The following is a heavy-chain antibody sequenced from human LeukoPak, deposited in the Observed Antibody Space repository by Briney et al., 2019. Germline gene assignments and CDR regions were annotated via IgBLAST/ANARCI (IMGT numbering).Heavy chain of an antibody. Sequence: SETLSLTCTVSGGSISSSSYYWGWIRQPPGKGLEWIGSIYYSGSTYYNPSLKSRVTISVDTSKNQFSLKLSSVTAADTAVYYCARVPHGYASGGPDYWGQGTLVTVSS. V-gene: IGHV4-39*07. CDR1: GGSISSSSYY. D-gene: IGHD3-10*01. CDR2: IYYSGST. J-gene: IGHJ4*02. CDR3: ARVPHGYASGGPDY.